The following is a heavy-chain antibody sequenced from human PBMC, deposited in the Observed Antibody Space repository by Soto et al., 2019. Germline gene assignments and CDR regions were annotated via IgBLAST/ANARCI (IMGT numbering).Heavy chain of an antibody. CDR2: ISSSSSYI. CDR3: ARDPSYYGSGSYFSLTRSSWYYGMDV. CDR1: GFTFSSYS. J-gene: IGHJ6*02. V-gene: IGHV3-21*01. Sequence: GGSLRLSCAVSGFTFSSYSMNWVRQAPGKGLEWVSSISSSSSYIYYADSVKGRFTISRDNAKNSLYLQMNSLRAEDTAVYYCARDPSYYGSGSYFSLTRSSWYYGMDVWGQGTTVTVSS. D-gene: IGHD3-10*01.